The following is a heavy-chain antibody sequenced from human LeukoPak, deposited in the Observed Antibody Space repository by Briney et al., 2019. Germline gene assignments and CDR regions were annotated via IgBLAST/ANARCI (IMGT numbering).Heavy chain of an antibody. CDR3: ARVRGQYCSSTSCYRGGGWFDP. CDR1: GGSISSSNW. CDR2: IYHSGST. Sequence: SETLSLTCAVSGGSISSSNWWSWVRQPPGKGLEWIGEIYHSGSTNYNPSLKSRVTISVDKSKNQFSLKLSSVTAADTAVYYCARVRGQYCSSTSCYRGGGWFDPWGQGTLVTVSS. V-gene: IGHV4-4*02. D-gene: IGHD2-2*02. J-gene: IGHJ5*02.